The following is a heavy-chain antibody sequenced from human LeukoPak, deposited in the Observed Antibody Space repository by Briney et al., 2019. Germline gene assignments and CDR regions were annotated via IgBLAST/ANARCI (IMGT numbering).Heavy chain of an antibody. J-gene: IGHJ4*02. V-gene: IGHV3-53*01. CDR1: GFTVSSNY. Sequence: GGSPRLSCAASGFTVSSNYMSWVRQAPGKGLEWVSVIYSGGSTYYADSVKGRFTISRDNSKNTLYLQMNSLRAEDTAVYYCARAGSGYDLSIGGFDYWGQGTLVTVSS. CDR3: ARAGSGYDLSIGGFDY. CDR2: IYSGGST. D-gene: IGHD5-12*01.